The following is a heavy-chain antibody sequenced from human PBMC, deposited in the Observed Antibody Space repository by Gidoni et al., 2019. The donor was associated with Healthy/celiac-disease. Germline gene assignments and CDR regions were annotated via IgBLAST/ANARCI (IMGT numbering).Heavy chain of an antibody. D-gene: IGHD3-10*01. V-gene: IGHV4-39*01. J-gene: IGHJ3*02. Sequence: QLQLQESGPGLVKPSETLSLTCTVSGGSISSSSYYWGWIRQPPGKGLEWIGSIYYSGSTYNNPSLKSRVTISVDTSKNQFSLKLSSVTAADTAVYYCAGPVLLWFGELPYGAFDIWGQGTMVTVSS. CDR1: GGSISSSSYY. CDR3: AGPVLLWFGELPYGAFDI. CDR2: IYYSGST.